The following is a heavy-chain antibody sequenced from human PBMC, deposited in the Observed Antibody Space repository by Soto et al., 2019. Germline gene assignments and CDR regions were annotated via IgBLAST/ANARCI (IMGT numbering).Heavy chain of an antibody. V-gene: IGHV1-46*01. CDR3: EREGGRLYSGSYYYYYGMDV. Sequence: GASLKVSCNASGYTFTSYYMHCDRQAPGQGLEWKGIISSSGGSTSNEKRYQGRVSMNRYTHTSAVYRELSSLRYEDTAECNCEREGGRLYSGSYYYYYGMDVWGQGTTVTVAS. J-gene: IGHJ6*02. CDR1: GYTFTSYY. D-gene: IGHD1-26*01. CDR2: ISSSGGST.